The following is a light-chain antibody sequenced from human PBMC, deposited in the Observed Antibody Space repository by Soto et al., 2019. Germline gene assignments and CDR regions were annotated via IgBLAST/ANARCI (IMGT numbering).Light chain of an antibody. CDR1: TSDVGGYNL. CDR3: CSYAGGTNLV. Sequence: QSVLTQPASVSGSPGQSITISCSGTTSDVGGYNLVSWYQQHTAKAPKLLIYEGTQRPSGVSSRFSGSKSGNTASLTISGLQAEDEADYYCCSYAGGTNLVFGTGTKVTVL. V-gene: IGLV2-23*01. J-gene: IGLJ1*01. CDR2: EGT.